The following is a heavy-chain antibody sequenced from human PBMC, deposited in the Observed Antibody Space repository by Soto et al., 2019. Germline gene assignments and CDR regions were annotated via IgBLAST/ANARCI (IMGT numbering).Heavy chain of an antibody. J-gene: IGHJ4*02. Sequence: PVKASCTSTGGTLSSYTFGWLRQPPGQGLEWMGRVIPNLGVTNYAKKFQGRFTIVVDTSTSTAYMELNSLRYEDTAVYYCARDKGYCSDTSCPDFDYWGQGTLVTVSS. CDR1: GGTLSSYT. D-gene: IGHD2-15*01. CDR3: ARDKGYCSDTSCPDFDY. V-gene: IGHV1-69*04. CDR2: VIPNLGVT.